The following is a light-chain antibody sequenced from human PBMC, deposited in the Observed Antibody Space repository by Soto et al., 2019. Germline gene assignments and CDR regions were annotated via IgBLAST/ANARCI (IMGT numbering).Light chain of an antibody. J-gene: IGLJ2*01. CDR2: EVS. Sequence: QSVLTQPPSASGSPGQSVTISCTGTSSDVGSCNSVSWYQQHPGKVPKLLISEVSKRPSGVPDRFSVSKSGNTASLTVSGLQAEDEADYYFSSCRGSDIIFGGGTKLIVL. CDR1: SSDVGSCNS. CDR3: SSCRGSDII. V-gene: IGLV2-8*01.